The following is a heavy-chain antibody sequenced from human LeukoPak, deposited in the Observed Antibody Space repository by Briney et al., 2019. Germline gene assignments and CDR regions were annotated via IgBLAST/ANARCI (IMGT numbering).Heavy chain of an antibody. V-gene: IGHV3-30-3*01. CDR3: ATTSYDILTAYSGFDC. CDR2: LSYDGSNK. J-gene: IGHJ4*02. D-gene: IGHD3-9*01. Sequence: GGSVRLSCAASGFTFSSYAMYWVRQAPGRGWEGVAVLSYDGSNKYYADSVKGRFTISRDNSKNTLYLQMNSLRPEDTAVYYCATTSYDILTAYSGFDCWGQGTLVTVSS. CDR1: GFTFSSYA.